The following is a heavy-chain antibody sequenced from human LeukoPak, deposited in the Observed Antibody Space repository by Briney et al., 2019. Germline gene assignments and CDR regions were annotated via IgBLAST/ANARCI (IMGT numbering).Heavy chain of an antibody. Sequence: GESLKTSRKGLGYSLTNYWIGRVPQIPGKGLEGMGNVFPGDSDTRYSPSFQGQVTISADKSITTACLQWSSLKASDTAMYYCARLRYSGSYYPTWGQGTMVTVSS. D-gene: IGHD1-26*01. J-gene: IGHJ3*01. CDR1: GYSLTNYW. CDR2: VFPGDSDT. CDR3: ARLRYSGSYYPT. V-gene: IGHV5-51*01.